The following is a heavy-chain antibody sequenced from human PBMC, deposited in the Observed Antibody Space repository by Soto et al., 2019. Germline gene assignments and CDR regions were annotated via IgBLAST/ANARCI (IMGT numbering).Heavy chain of an antibody. CDR1: DSAFSNYG. V-gene: IGHV1-18*01. Sequence: LVQSGAEVKRPGSSVKVSCTASDSAFSNYGVSWVRQAPGQGLQWVGWISPYTGNSDYAQNVQGRVTITTDTSTMIVYLELRSLRSDDTAIYYCARRGYEYSAFYSGDAFHVWGQGTLVTVST. CDR2: ISPYTGNS. CDR3: ARRGYEYSAFYSGDAFHV. D-gene: IGHD6-25*01. J-gene: IGHJ3*01.